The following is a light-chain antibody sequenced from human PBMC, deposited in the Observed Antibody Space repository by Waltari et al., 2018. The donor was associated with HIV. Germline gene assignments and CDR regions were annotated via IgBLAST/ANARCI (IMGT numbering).Light chain of an antibody. CDR1: SSNLGSHT. CDR2: SNS. J-gene: IGLJ2*01. Sequence: QSVLTQPPSASGTPGQLVTISCSGSSSNLGSHTLSSYQHSPGTAPNPLIYSNSQRPSGVPDRFSGSKSATSASLAISGLQSEDEAGYCCAAGDDSLNGAIFGGGTKLTVL. V-gene: IGLV1-44*01. CDR3: AAGDDSLNGAI.